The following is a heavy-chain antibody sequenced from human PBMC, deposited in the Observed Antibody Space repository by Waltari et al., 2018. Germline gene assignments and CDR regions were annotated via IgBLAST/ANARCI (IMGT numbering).Heavy chain of an antibody. V-gene: IGHV4-38-2*01. CDR2: IYDTGRT. D-gene: IGHD5-18*01. Sequence: QLQESGPGLVKPSETLSLTCAVSGFSISRAYYWAWVRQSPGKGLEWIANIYDTGRTNYNPSLRSRVAISIDTSKNHLFLRLRSVTAADTAVYYCARALDAAVHYGMDVWGQGTTVAVSS. J-gene: IGHJ6*02. CDR1: GFSISRAYY. CDR3: ARALDAAVHYGMDV.